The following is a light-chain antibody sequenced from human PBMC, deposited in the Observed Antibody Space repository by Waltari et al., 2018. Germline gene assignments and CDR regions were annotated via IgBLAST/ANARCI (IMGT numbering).Light chain of an antibody. CDR3: LQYDTSPKT. CDR1: HSFSSDY. V-gene: IGKV3-20*01. CDR2: GTS. J-gene: IGKJ1*01. Sequence: ELVLTQSPGTLSLSPGDRATLSCRASHSFSSDYLAWYQQRPGQAPRLLISGTSSRATGIPDRFSGSGSGTDFTLTISRLEPEDFAVYYCLQYDTSPKTFGQGTKVDI.